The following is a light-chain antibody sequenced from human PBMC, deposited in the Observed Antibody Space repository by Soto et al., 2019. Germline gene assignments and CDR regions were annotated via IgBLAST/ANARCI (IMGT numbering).Light chain of an antibody. J-gene: IGLJ2*01. Sequence: QSLLTQPRSVSGSPGQSVTISCTGTSSDVGGYNYVSWYQQHPGKAPKGMIYDVSERPSGVPDRFSGSKSGNTASLTISGLQAEDEAEYYCCSNAGSYEVFGGGTQLTVL. CDR1: SSDVGGYNY. V-gene: IGLV2-11*01. CDR2: DVS. CDR3: CSNAGSYEV.